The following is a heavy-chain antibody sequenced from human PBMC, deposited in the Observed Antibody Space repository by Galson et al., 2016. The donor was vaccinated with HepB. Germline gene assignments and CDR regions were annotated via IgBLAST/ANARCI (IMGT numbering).Heavy chain of an antibody. D-gene: IGHD6-6*01. CDR3: AKNLVGQLGYPLYSYFDS. V-gene: IGHV3-30*18. CDR1: GFRFSNYG. Sequence: SLRLSCATSGFRFSNYGMYWVRQAPGKGLEWVALISYDGSVIHYAASVKGRFTISRDNSKNTVYTQMNSLTAEDTAVYYCAKNLVGQLGYPLYSYFDSWGQGTLVAVSP. J-gene: IGHJ4*02. CDR2: ISYDGSVI.